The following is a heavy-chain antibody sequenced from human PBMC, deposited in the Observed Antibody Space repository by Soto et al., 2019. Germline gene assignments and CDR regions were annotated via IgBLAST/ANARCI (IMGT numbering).Heavy chain of an antibody. J-gene: IGHJ4*02. Sequence: QVQLQVSGPGLVKPSETLSLTCTVSGDSISSSSWSWIRQPPGKGLEWIGNIHYNGNTKYSPSLKSRVTMSVDTSKNHFSLKLISVTTADTAVYFCAREGNLGRSIHPLDSWGQGTLGTVSS. D-gene: IGHD3-3*01. V-gene: IGHV4-59*01. CDR1: GDSISSSS. CDR3: AREGNLGRSIHPLDS. CDR2: IHYNGNT.